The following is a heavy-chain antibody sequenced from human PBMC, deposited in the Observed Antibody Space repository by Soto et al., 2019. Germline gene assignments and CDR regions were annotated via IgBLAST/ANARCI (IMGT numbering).Heavy chain of an antibody. CDR1: GGSISSYY. Sequence: SETLSLTCTVSGGSISSYYWSWIRQPPGKGLEWIGYIYYSGSTNYNPSLKSRVTISVDTSKNQFSLKLSSVTAADTAVYYCARGRETYSSSSTVAWDKYYYYGMDVWGQGTTVTVSS. J-gene: IGHJ6*02. CDR3: ARGRETYSSSSTVAWDKYYYYGMDV. V-gene: IGHV4-59*01. CDR2: IYYSGST. D-gene: IGHD6-13*01.